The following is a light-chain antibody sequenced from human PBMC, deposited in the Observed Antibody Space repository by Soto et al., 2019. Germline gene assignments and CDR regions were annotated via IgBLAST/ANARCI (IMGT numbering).Light chain of an antibody. CDR3: QQYGSSLYT. CDR2: GAS. Sequence: EIVLTQSPGTLSLSPGDRATLSCRASQSVTSTYFAWYQQKPGQAPRLLIYGASRRAIGIPDRFSGSGSGTDFTLTISRLEPADFAVYYGQQYGSSLYTFGHGTKLEIK. V-gene: IGKV3-20*01. CDR1: QSVTSTY. J-gene: IGKJ2*01.